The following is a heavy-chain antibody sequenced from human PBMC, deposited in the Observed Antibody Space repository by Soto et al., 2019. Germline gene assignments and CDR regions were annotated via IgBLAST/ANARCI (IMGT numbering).Heavy chain of an antibody. Sequence: SETLSLTCAVYGGSFSGYYWSWIRQPPGKWLEWIGEINHSGSTNXXPSLKSRVXISVDTSENQFXLKLSXFTAADTAVYYCARDYGDCFDFWRQGTLVTVSS. CDR3: ARDYGDCFDF. V-gene: IGHV4-34*01. CDR1: GGSFSGYY. J-gene: IGHJ4*02. D-gene: IGHD4-17*01. CDR2: INHSGST.